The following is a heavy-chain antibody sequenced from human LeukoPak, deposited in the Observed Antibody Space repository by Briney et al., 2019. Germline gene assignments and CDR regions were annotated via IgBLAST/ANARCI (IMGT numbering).Heavy chain of an antibody. CDR3: ARVQYCGGDCYPYYFDY. V-gene: IGHV4-30-2*01. D-gene: IGHD2-21*02. CDR2: IYHSGST. J-gene: IGHJ4*02. CDR1: GGSISSGGYS. Sequence: PSETLSLTCAVSGGSISSGGYSWSWIRQPPGKGLEWIGYIYHSGSTYYNPSLKSRVTISVDRSKNQLSLKLSSVTAADTAVYYCARVQYCGGDCYPYYFDYWGQGTLVTVSS.